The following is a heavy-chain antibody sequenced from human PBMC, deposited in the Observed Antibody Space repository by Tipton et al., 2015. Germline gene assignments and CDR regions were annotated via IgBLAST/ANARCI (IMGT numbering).Heavy chain of an antibody. CDR2: ISQRDGT. V-gene: IGHV4-61*01. Sequence: TLSLTCAVSGDSISSGSYYWSWIRQPPGKGLEWIGYISQRDGTKYNPSLKSRVTISLDTSKNQFSLTLNSVTAADTAVYYCARDLEHGMDVWGQGTTVTVSS. J-gene: IGHJ6*02. CDR1: GDSISSGSYY. D-gene: IGHD5-24*01. CDR3: ARDLEHGMDV.